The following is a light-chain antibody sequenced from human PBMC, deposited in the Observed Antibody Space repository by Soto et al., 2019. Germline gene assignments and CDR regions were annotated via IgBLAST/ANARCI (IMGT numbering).Light chain of an antibody. Sequence: DIQMTQSPSTLSASVGDRVTITCRASQSIGSWLAWYQQKPGKAPNLLIYRASSLESGVPSRFSGSGSGTEFTLTISSLQPDDFATYYCQQYKSYPETFGQGTKVEIK. CDR1: QSIGSW. CDR2: RAS. J-gene: IGKJ1*01. CDR3: QQYKSYPET. V-gene: IGKV1-5*03.